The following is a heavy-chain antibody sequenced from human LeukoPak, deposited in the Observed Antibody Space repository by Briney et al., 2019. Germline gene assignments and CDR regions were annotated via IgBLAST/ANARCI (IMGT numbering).Heavy chain of an antibody. CDR3: ARDQGGYNYGHYDY. D-gene: IGHD5-18*01. J-gene: IGHJ4*02. Sequence: SETLSLTCTVSGDSISSYYWSWIRQPPGKGLEWIGHMYYSGSTNYNPSLKSRVTISVDTSKNQFSLKLSSVTAADTAVYYCARDQGGYNYGHYDYGGQGTLVTVSS. CDR1: GDSISSYY. CDR2: MYYSGST. V-gene: IGHV4-59*01.